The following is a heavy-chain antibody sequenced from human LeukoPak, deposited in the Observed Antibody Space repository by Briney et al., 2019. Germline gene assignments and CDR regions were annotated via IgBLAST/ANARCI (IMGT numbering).Heavy chain of an antibody. Sequence: PGGSLRLSCAASGFTFSSYVMHWVRQAPGKGLEWVAFISSDGSNKYYADSVKGRFTISRDNPKNTLYLQMSSLRAEDTAVYHCARDLTGTGDYWGQGTLVTASS. CDR1: GFTFSSYV. D-gene: IGHD1-1*01. CDR3: ARDLTGTGDY. J-gene: IGHJ4*02. V-gene: IGHV3-30-3*01. CDR2: ISSDGSNK.